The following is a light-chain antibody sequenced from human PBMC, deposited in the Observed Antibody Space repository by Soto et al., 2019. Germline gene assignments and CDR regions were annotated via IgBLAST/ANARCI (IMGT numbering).Light chain of an antibody. Sequence: SAPTPPASLFGSPWQAITSSFTGTRSDVCGYNYVSWYQHHPGKAPKLIIYDVTSRPSGVSIRFSGSKSDNTASLTISGLQPEDEADYHCSSYTTSNTRQIVFGTGTKVTVL. CDR2: DVT. CDR3: SSYTTSNTRQIV. CDR1: RSDVCGYNY. J-gene: IGLJ1*01. V-gene: IGLV2-14*03.